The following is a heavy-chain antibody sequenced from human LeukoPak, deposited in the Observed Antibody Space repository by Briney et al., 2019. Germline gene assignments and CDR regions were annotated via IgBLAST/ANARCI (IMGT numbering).Heavy chain of an antibody. V-gene: IGHV7-4-1*02. J-gene: IGHJ4*02. CDR1: GYTFTSYA. CDR3: ARDSYCSGGSCLFDY. CDR2: INTNTGNP. D-gene: IGHD2-15*01. Sequence: RTSVKVSCKASGYTFTSYAMNWVRQAPGQGLEWMGWINTNTGNPTYAQGFTGRFVFSLDTSVSTAYLQISSLKAEDTAVYYCARDSYCSGGSCLFDYWGQGTLVTVSS.